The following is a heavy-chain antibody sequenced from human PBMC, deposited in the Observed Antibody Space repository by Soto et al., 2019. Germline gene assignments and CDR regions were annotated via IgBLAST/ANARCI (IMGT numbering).Heavy chain of an antibody. CDR1: GCTFSGYD. D-gene: IGHD1-26*01. CDR2: IGVYANT. V-gene: IGHV3-23*01. CDR3: AKESTVGSPRDHFDS. Sequence: GGSLRLSCAASGCTFSGYDMNWVRQAPGKGLEWVSAIGVYANTYYADSVKGRFTISRDDSRNTVHLQLNSLRVDDTAVYYCAKESTVGSPRDHFDSWGQGTLVTVSS. J-gene: IGHJ4*02.